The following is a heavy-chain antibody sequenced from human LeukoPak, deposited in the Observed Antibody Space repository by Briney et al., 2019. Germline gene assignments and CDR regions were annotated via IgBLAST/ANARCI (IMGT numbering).Heavy chain of an antibody. CDR1: GGSISSYY. D-gene: IGHD4-17*01. CDR2: IYTSGST. J-gene: IGHJ4*02. Sequence: SGTLSLTCTVSGGSISSYYWSWIRRPAGKGLEGIGRIYTSGSTNYNPSLKSRVTMSVDTSKNQFSLKLSSVTAADTAVYYCASSDYALDYWGQGTLVTVSS. CDR3: ASSDYALDY. V-gene: IGHV4-4*07.